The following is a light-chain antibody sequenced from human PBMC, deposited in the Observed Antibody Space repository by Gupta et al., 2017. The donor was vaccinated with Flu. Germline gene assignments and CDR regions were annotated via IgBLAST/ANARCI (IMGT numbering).Light chain of an antibody. CDR1: QGINNW. V-gene: IGKV1-12*01. Sequence: DIQITQSPSSVSASVGDRVTITCRASQGINNWLAWSQQKPGKAPKLLTYTPSSVQRAAPSRSSASGSGTAFTLTISSLQPEDFPTYSFRRVGAYPHTFGGGTKVQIK. CDR3: RRVGAYPHT. CDR2: TPS. J-gene: IGKJ4*01.